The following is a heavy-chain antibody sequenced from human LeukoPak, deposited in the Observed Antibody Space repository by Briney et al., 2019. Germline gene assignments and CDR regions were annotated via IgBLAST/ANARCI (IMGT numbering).Heavy chain of an antibody. CDR2: ISVYNDNT. CDR1: GYMFTNYG. Sequence: ASVKVSCKASGYMFTNYGISWVRQAPGQGLEWLGWISVYNDNTKYVQKLQGRVTVTTDTSTSTAYMELRSLRPDDTAVYYCARGIAARRGDCWGQGTLVTVSS. J-gene: IGHJ4*02. V-gene: IGHV1-18*01. D-gene: IGHD6-6*01. CDR3: ARGIAARRGDC.